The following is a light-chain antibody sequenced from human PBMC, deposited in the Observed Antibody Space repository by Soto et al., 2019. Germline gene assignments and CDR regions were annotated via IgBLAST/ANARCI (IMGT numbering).Light chain of an antibody. J-gene: IGKJ1*01. CDR1: QSVSYY. Sequence: EIVLRQSPGTLSLSPGERATLSCRASQSVSYYLAWYQQKPGQAPRLLIYDASSRATGVPDRFSGSGSGTDFTLTISSLQSEDFAVYYCQQYNIWWAFGQGTKVDIK. CDR2: DAS. CDR3: QQYNIWWA. V-gene: IGKV3D-15*01.